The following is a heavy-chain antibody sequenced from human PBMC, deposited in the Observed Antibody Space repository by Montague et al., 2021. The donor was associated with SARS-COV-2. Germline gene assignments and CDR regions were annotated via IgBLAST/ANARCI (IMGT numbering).Heavy chain of an antibody. CDR1: GFTFGNYA. CDR3: ARVSADDTSGYYLNDAFDI. CDR2: IIWNSGAI. D-gene: IGHD3-22*01. V-gene: IGHV3-9*01. J-gene: IGHJ3*02. Sequence: SLRLSCAASGFTFGNYAMHWVRQAPGKGLEWVSGIIWNSGAIAYADSVKGRLTISRDNAKNALYLQMTSLRAADTAMYVCARVSADDTSGYYLNDAFDIWGQGTMVTVS.